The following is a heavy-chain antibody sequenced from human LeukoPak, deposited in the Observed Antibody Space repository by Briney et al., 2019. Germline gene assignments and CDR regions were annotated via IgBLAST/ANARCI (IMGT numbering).Heavy chain of an antibody. CDR3: AKKSQAAAGPSYFDY. CDR1: GFTFSSYA. J-gene: IGHJ4*02. CDR2: ISGSGGST. V-gene: IGHV3-23*01. D-gene: IGHD6-13*01. Sequence: GGSLRLSCAASGFTFSSYAMSWVRRAPGKGLEWVSAISGSGGSTYYADSVKGRFTISRDNSKNTLYLQINSLRAEDTAVYYCAKKSQAAAGPSYFDYWGQGTLVTVSS.